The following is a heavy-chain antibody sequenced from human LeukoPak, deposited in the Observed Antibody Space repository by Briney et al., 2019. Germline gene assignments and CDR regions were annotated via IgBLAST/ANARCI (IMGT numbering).Heavy chain of an antibody. CDR1: GYTFTSYA. CDR3: ARALVDSALKDYDFWSGPIGYYYYGMDV. D-gene: IGHD3-3*01. V-gene: IGHV7-4-1*02. CDR2: INTNTGNP. Sequence: ASVKVSCKASGYTFTSYAMNWVRQAPGQGLEWMGWINTNTGNPTYAQGFTGRFVFSLDTSVGTAYLQISSLKAEDTAVYYCARALVDSALKDYDFWSGPIGYYYYGMDVWGQGTTVTVSS. J-gene: IGHJ6*02.